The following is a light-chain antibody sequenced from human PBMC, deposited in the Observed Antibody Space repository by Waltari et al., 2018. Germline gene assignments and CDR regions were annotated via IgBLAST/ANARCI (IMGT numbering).Light chain of an antibody. V-gene: IGLV3-1*01. CDR2: EDY. CDR1: TLGDTY. J-gene: IGLJ2*01. CDR3: HVWDTNTGV. Sequence: SYVLPQTPSVSVSPGQTATLSCSGATLGDTYVSWYQQKAGQSPVQVSYEDYKRPSGIPERFSGSSSGNTATLTISGTQAVDEADYYCHVWDTNTGVFGGGTKVTVL.